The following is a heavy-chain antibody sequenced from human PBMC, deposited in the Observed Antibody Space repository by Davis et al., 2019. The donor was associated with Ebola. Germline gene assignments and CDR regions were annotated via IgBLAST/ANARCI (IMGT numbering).Heavy chain of an antibody. CDR1: GFTFSSYW. CDR3: ARDQGALNDFWSGYPASNWFDP. Sequence: GESLKISCAASGFTFSSYWMSWVRQAPGKGLEWVANIKQDGSEKYYVDSVKGRFTISRDNSKNTLYLQMNSLRAEDTAVYYCARDQGALNDFWSGYPASNWFDPWGQGTLVTVSS. V-gene: IGHV3-7*01. D-gene: IGHD3-3*01. J-gene: IGHJ5*02. CDR2: IKQDGSEK.